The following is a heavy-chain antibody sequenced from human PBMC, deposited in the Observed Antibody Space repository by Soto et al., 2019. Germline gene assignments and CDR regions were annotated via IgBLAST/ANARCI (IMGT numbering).Heavy chain of an antibody. CDR2: IYYSGST. J-gene: IGHJ4*02. D-gene: IGHD1-1*01. V-gene: IGHV4-59*01. Sequence: PSETLSLTCTVSGRSISSYYWSWIRQPPGKGLEWIWYIYYSGSTNYNPSLKSRVPISVDTSKNQFSLKLSSVTAADTAVYYCARNGKESYFYXWGQGTLVTVSX. CDR3: ARNGKESYFYX. CDR1: GRSISSYY.